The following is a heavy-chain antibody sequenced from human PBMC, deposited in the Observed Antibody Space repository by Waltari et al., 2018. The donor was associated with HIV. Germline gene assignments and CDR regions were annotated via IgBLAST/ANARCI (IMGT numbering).Heavy chain of an antibody. V-gene: IGHV2-5*02. J-gene: IGHJ3*01. CDR1: GFSLSTSGVG. Sequence: QITLKESGPTLVKPTQTLRLTCTFSGFSLSTSGVGVGWLRQAPGKAPEWLALIYWDDDKHYSPSLKTRLTITKDNSKRHVVVTMTNMDPVDIGTYYCARQYSRVGAFDRWGQGTVVTVSS. D-gene: IGHD3-22*01. CDR2: IYWDDDK. CDR3: ARQYSRVGAFDR.